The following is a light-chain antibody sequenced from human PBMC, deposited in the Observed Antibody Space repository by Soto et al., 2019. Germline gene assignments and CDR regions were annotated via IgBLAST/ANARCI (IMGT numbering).Light chain of an antibody. CDR1: QSISSY. J-gene: IGKJ1*01. Sequence: DIQMTQSPSSLSASVGDRVTITCRASQSISSYLNWYHQIPGKAPKLLIYAASSSQSGVPSRFSGRGSGTDFTLTINSLQPEDFATYYCQQSYSTPRTFGQGTKVEIK. CDR2: AAS. V-gene: IGKV1-39*01. CDR3: QQSYSTPRT.